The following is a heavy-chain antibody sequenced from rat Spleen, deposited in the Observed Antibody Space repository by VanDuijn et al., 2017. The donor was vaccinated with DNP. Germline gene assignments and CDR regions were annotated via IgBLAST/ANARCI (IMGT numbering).Heavy chain of an antibody. CDR2: ISTSGEYT. V-gene: IGHV5-19*01. CDR1: GFTLSNYG. CDR3: AKNSGYYFDY. J-gene: IGHJ2*01. Sequence: EVQLVESGGDLVQPGRSLKVSCAASGFTLSNYGMHWIRQAPTKGLEWVASISTSGEYTHYRDSVKGRFTISRDNAKSTLYLQMDSLKSEDTATYYCAKNSGYYFDYWGQGVMVTVSS. D-gene: IGHD4-3*01.